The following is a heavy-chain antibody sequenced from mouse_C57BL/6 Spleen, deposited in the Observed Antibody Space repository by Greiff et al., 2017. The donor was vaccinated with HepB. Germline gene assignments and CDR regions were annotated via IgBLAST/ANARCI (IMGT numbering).Heavy chain of an antibody. D-gene: IGHD2-1*01. CDR2: IRLKSDNYAT. V-gene: IGHV6-3*01. CDR1: GFTFSNYW. J-gene: IGHJ4*01. Sequence: EVQLQESGGGLVQPGGSMKLSCVASGFTFSNYWMNWVRQSPEKGLEWVAQIRLKSDNYATHYAESVKGRFTISRDDSKSSVYLQMNNLRAEDTGIYYCTGCYGNWVAMDYWGQGTSVTVSS. CDR3: TGCYGNWVAMDY.